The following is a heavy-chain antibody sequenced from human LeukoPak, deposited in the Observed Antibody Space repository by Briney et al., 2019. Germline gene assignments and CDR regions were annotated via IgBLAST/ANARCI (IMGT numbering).Heavy chain of an antibody. J-gene: IGHJ4*02. CDR3: ASVGGYDPLFDY. V-gene: IGHV3-30-3*01. CDR2: ISHDGSNK. CDR1: GFTFSSNV. Sequence: GGSLRLSCATSGFTFSSNVIHWVRQAPGKGLEWVAVISHDGSNKYYADSVKGRFTISRDNSKDTLYLQMNSLRVEDTADYYCASVGGYDPLFDYWGRGTLVTVSS. D-gene: IGHD5-12*01.